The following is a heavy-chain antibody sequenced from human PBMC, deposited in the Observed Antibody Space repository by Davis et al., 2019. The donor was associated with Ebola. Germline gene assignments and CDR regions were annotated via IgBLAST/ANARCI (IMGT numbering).Heavy chain of an antibody. D-gene: IGHD5-18*01. Sequence: GGSLRLSCAASGFTFSRYAMDWVRQAPGKGLEWVAVISYDGSNKYYADSVKGRFTVSRDYAKNSLYLQMNSLRADDTAVYYCATLDTPMACWGQGTLVTVSS. J-gene: IGHJ4*02. CDR2: ISYDGSNK. CDR3: ATLDTPMAC. CDR1: GFTFSRYA. V-gene: IGHV3-30-3*01.